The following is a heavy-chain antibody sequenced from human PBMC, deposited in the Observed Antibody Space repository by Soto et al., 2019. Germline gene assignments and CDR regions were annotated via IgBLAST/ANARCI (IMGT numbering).Heavy chain of an antibody. J-gene: IGHJ4*02. CDR3: ARLGIAARPFDY. Sequence: WASVKVSCKASGGTFSSYAISWVRQAPGQGLEWMGGIIPIFGTANYAQKFQGRVTITADESTSTAYMELSSLRSEDTAVYYCARLGIAARPFDYWGQGTLVTVSS. CDR2: IIPIFGTA. D-gene: IGHD6-6*01. V-gene: IGHV1-69*13. CDR1: GGTFSSYA.